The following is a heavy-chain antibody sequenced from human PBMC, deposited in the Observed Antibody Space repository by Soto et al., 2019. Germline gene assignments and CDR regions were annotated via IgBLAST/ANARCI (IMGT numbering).Heavy chain of an antibody. CDR2: TSYDGRNN. J-gene: IGHJ4*02. D-gene: IGHD3-16*01. V-gene: IGHV3-33*05. CDR3: ARWGTTGGLDV. Sequence: QVQLVESGGGVVQPGTSLRLSCVGSGFTFRSYVIHWVRQAPGKGLEWVALTSYDGRNNFYGDSVKGRFTISRDNSRNTVELQMDSLSLENTSLYYCARWGTTGGLDVWGQGTLVSVSS. CDR1: GFTFRSYV.